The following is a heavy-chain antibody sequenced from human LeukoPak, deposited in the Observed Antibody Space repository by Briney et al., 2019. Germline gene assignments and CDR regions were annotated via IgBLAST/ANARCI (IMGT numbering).Heavy chain of an antibody. J-gene: IGHJ4*02. CDR3: ARLVGDVTTWDC. D-gene: IGHD1-26*01. CDR2: IKQDESEK. CDR1: GFTFSNYW. V-gene: IGHV3-7*03. Sequence: GGSLRLSCVVSGFTFSNYWMSWVRQAPGKGLEWVASIKQDESEKYYVDSVKGRFTTSRDNAKSSLYLQMNALRGEDTAVYYCARLVGDVTTWDCWGQGTLVTVSS.